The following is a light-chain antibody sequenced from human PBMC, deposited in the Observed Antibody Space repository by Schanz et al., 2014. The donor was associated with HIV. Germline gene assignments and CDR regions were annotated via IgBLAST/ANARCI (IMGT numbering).Light chain of an antibody. J-gene: IGLJ3*02. Sequence: QSVLTQPPSVSGAPWQRVTISCTGTSSNIGAGYDVHWYQQLPGTAPKLLIYSNNQRPSGVPDRFSGSKSGTSASLAISGLQSEDEADYYCAAWDDSLNGWVFGGGTKLTVL. CDR2: SNN. CDR1: SSNIGAGYD. V-gene: IGLV1-44*01. CDR3: AAWDDSLNGWV.